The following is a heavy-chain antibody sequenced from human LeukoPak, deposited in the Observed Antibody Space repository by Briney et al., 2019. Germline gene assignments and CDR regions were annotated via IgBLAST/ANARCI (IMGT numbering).Heavy chain of an antibody. D-gene: IGHD2-2*01. CDR1: GFTFSSYS. Sequence: GGSVRLSCAASGFTFSSYSMNWVRQAPGKGLEWVSSISSSSSYIYYADSVKGRFTISRDNAKNSLYLQMNSLRAEDTAVYYCAELGYCSSTSCYLDAFDIWGQGTMVTVSS. CDR3: AELGYCSSTSCYLDAFDI. J-gene: IGHJ3*02. V-gene: IGHV3-21*01. CDR2: ISSSSSYI.